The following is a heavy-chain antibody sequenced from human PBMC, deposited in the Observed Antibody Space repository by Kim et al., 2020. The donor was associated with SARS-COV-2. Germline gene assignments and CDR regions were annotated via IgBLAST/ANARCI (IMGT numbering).Heavy chain of an antibody. CDR2: IIPIFGTA. CDR1: GGTFSSYA. D-gene: IGHD6-19*01. J-gene: IGHJ6*02. Sequence: SVKVSCKASGGTFSSYAISWVRQAPGQGLEWMGGIIPIFGTANYAQKFQGRVTITADESTSTAYMELSSLRSEDTAVYYCARTLAVGKLMLYYGMDVWGQGTTVTVSS. V-gene: IGHV1-69*13. CDR3: ARTLAVGKLMLYYGMDV.